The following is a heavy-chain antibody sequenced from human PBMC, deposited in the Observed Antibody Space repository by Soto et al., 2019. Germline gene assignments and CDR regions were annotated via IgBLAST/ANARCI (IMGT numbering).Heavy chain of an antibody. V-gene: IGHV4-61*08. D-gene: IGHD1-1*01. CDR2: ICCSGST. CDR3: ARGMDNNKVGW. CDR1: GDSVSRADSY. Sequence: QVQVQESGPGLVKPSETLSLTCTVSGDSVSRADSYWSWIRQPPGKGLEWIGYICCSGSTEYNPSLRGXXIXSXXTSKNQLSLKLSTVPAADTAVYFCARGMDNNKVGWWGQGTLVTVSS. J-gene: IGHJ4*02.